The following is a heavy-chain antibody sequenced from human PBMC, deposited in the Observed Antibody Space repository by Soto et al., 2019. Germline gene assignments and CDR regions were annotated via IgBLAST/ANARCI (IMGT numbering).Heavy chain of an antibody. CDR1: GGTFSSYA. J-gene: IGHJ6*02. CDR3: ARQSEVVITPMYYYYGMDV. V-gene: IGHV1-69*01. Sequence: QVQLVQSGAEVKKPGSSVKVSCKAYGGTFSSYAISWVRQAPGQGREWMGGIIPIFGTANYAQKFQGRVTITADESTSTAYMELSSLRSEDTAVYYCARQSEVVITPMYYYYGMDVWGQGTTVTVSS. D-gene: IGHD3-22*01. CDR2: IIPIFGTA.